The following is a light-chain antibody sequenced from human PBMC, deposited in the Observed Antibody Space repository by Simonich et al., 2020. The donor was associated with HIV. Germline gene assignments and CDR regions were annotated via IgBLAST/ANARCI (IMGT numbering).Light chain of an antibody. V-gene: IGKV4-1*01. Sequence: DIVMNQSPDSLAVSLGERATINCKSSQSVLYSSNNKNYLSWYQQNPGQPPKLLIYWASTRESGVPDRFSGSGSGTDFTLTISSLQAEDVAVYYCQQYFSTPRTFGQGTKVEIK. CDR1: QSVLYSSNNKNY. CDR2: WAS. J-gene: IGKJ1*01. CDR3: QQYFSTPRT.